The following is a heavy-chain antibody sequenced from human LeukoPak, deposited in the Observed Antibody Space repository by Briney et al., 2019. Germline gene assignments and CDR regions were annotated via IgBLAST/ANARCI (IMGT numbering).Heavy chain of an antibody. Sequence: ASVKVSCKASGGTFTSYAISWVRQAPGQGLEWMGRIIPILGIANYAQKFQGRVTITADKSTSTACMELSSLRSEDTAVYYCARDGGPPSFSRGYSGYDSSVHYDSSGYFYYWGQGTLVTVSS. V-gene: IGHV1-69*04. CDR2: IIPILGIA. J-gene: IGHJ4*02. D-gene: IGHD5-12*01. CDR1: GGTFTSYA. CDR3: ARDGGPPSFSRGYSGYDSSVHYDSSGYFYY.